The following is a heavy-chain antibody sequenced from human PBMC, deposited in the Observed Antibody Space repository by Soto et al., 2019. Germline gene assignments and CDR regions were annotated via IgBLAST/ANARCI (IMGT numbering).Heavy chain of an antibody. CDR3: ARVSSESQLPDRYYFDY. Sequence: QVQLVQSGAEVKKPGASVKVSCKASGYTFTSYAMHWVRQAPGQRLEWMGWINAGNGNTKYSQKFQGRVTITRDTSASTAYMELSSLRSEDTAVYYCARVSSESQLPDRYYFDYWGQGTLVTVSS. V-gene: IGHV1-3*01. D-gene: IGHD2-2*01. CDR2: INAGNGNT. CDR1: GYTFTSYA. J-gene: IGHJ4*02.